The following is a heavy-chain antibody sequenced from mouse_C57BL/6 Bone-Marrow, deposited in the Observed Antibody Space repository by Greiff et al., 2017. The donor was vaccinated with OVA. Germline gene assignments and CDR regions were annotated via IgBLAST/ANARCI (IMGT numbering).Heavy chain of an antibody. D-gene: IGHD4-1*01. Sequence: EVKLMESGGGLVQPGGSLKLSCAASGFTFSDYGMAWVRQAPRKGPEWVAFISNLAYSIYYADTVTGRFTISRENAKNTLYLEISSLRSEDTAMYYCARANWAFDYWGQGTTLTVSS. V-gene: IGHV5-15*01. CDR3: ARANWAFDY. J-gene: IGHJ2*01. CDR1: GFTFSDYG. CDR2: ISNLAYSI.